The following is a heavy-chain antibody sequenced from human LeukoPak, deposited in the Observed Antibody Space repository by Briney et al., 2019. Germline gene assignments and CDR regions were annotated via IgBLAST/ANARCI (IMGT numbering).Heavy chain of an antibody. J-gene: IGHJ4*02. V-gene: IGHV4-34*01. CDR1: GGSFSGYY. CDR2: INHSGRT. Sequence: SETLSLTCAVYGGSFSGYYWSWIRQPPGKGLEWIGEINHSGRTNYNPSLKSRVTISANTSKGQFSLKLTSVTAADTAVYYCSTRGDWGQGTLVTVSS. CDR3: STRGD.